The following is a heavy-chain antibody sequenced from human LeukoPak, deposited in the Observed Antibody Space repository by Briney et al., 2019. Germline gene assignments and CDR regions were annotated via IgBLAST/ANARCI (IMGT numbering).Heavy chain of an antibody. CDR2: ISSSSSYI. CDR1: GFTFSSYS. Sequence: GGSLRLSCAASGFTFSSYSMNWVRQAPGKGLEWVSSISSSSSYIYYADSVKGRFTISRDNAKNSLYLQMNSLRAEDTAVYYCAREKTSNHGMDVWGQGTTVTVSS. CDR3: AREKTSNHGMDV. J-gene: IGHJ6*02. V-gene: IGHV3-21*01.